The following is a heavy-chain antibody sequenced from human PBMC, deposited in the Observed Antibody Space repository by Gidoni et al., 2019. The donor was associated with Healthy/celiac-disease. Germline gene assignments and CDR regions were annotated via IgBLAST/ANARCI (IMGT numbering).Heavy chain of an antibody. Sequence: EVQLVESGGGLVKPGGSLRLSCAASGFTFSSYSMNWVRQAPGKGLEWVSSISSSSSYIYYADSVKGRFTISRDNAKNSLYLQMNSLRAEDTAVYYCARDLGGRIVVVPAAILDYYMDVWGKGTTVTVSS. CDR3: ARDLGGRIVVVPAAILDYYMDV. D-gene: IGHD2-2*01. CDR1: GFTFSSYS. J-gene: IGHJ6*03. CDR2: ISSSSSYI. V-gene: IGHV3-21*01.